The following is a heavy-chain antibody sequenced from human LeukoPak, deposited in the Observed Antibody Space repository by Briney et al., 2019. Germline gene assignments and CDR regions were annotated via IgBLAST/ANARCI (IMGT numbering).Heavy chain of an antibody. J-gene: IGHJ6*04. CDR1: GGTFSSYA. CDR2: IIPIFGTA. V-gene: IGHV1-69*05. Sequence: SVKVSCKASGGTFSSYAISWVGQAPGQGLEGMGGIIPIFGTANYAQKFQGRVTITTDESTSTAYMELSSLRSEDTAVYYCASESTPARGVISMDVWGKGTTVTVSS. D-gene: IGHD3-3*01. CDR3: ASESTPARGVISMDV.